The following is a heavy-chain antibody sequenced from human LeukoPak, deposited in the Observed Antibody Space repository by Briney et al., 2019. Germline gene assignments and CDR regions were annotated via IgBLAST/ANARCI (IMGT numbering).Heavy chain of an antibody. V-gene: IGHV4-39*07. CDR3: AREMLWDSSGYYDAFDI. CDR2: IYYSGST. J-gene: IGHJ3*02. Sequence: PSETLSLTCTVSGGSISSSSYYWGWIRQPPGKGLEWIGSIYYSGSTYYNPSLKSRVTISVDTSKNQFSLKLSSVTAADTAVYYCAREMLWDSSGYYDAFDIWGQGTMVTVSS. D-gene: IGHD3-22*01. CDR1: GGSISSSSYY.